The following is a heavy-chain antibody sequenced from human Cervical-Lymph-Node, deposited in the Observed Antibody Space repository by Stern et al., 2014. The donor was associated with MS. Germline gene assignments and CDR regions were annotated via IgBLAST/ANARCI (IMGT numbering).Heavy chain of an antibody. V-gene: IGHV4-30-2*01. CDR3: ARGGDSSGYYYPFEY. CDR1: GGAISSGGYS. J-gene: IGHJ4*02. CDR2: ISHVGTT. Sequence: QMQESGSGLVKPSQTLSLTCAVSGGAISSGGYSWSWIRQPPGEGLEWIGYISHVGTTYDNPSLKIRVTISVERSKTQFSLKLSSVTAADTAVYFCARGGDSSGYYYPFEYWGQGTLVTVSS. D-gene: IGHD3-22*01.